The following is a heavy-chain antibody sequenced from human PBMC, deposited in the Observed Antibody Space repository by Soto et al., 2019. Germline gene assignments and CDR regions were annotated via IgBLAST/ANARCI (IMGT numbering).Heavy chain of an antibody. D-gene: IGHD3-9*01. CDR2: IYPGDSDT. Sequence: GESLKISCQGSGYSFSTHWIGWVRQMPGKGLEWMGIIYPGDSDTRYSPSFQGQVTISVDESLTTTYLQWSSLKASVTAMYYCARSQRFFDWLLYVLYFDHWGHGTLVTVSS. V-gene: IGHV5-51*01. CDR1: GYSFSTHW. CDR3: ARSQRFFDWLLYVLYFDH. J-gene: IGHJ4*01.